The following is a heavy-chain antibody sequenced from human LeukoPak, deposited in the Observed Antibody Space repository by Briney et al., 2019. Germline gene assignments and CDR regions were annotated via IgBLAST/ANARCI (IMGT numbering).Heavy chain of an antibody. J-gene: IGHJ4*02. CDR2: IYSGGST. V-gene: IGHV3-66*01. D-gene: IGHD3-10*01. CDR3: ASSPYGSGSAPFDY. CDR1: GFTVSSNY. Sequence: PGGSLRLSCAASGFTVSSNYMSWVRQAPGKGLEWVSVIYSGGSTYYADSVKGRFTISRDNSKNTLYLQMNSLRAEDTAVYYCASSPYGSGSAPFDYWGQGTLVTVSS.